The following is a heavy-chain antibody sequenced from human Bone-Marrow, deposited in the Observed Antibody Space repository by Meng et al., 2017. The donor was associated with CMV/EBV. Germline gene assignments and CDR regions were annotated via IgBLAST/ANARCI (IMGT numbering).Heavy chain of an antibody. CDR1: ISSGEYY. CDR3: ARLVVPAAIRGNNWFDP. D-gene: IGHD2-2*02. Sequence: ISSGEYYWSWICQPRGKGLEWIGFIYYSGSTYYNPSPKSRVTISVDTSKSQFSLKLSSVTAADTAVYYCARLVVPAAIRGNNWFDPWGQGTLVTVSS. J-gene: IGHJ5*02. CDR2: IYYSGST. V-gene: IGHV4-30-4*01.